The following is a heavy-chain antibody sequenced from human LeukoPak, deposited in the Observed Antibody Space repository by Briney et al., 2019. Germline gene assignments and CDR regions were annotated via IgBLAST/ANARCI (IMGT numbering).Heavy chain of an antibody. Sequence: GGSLRLSCAASGFTFSSYAMSWVRQAPGKGLEWVSAISGSGGSTYYADSVKGRFTISRDNSKNTLYLQMNSLRAEDTAVYYCARGLLEWLPRSPHYYYYMDVWGKGTTVTVSS. V-gene: IGHV3-23*01. D-gene: IGHD3-3*01. J-gene: IGHJ6*03. CDR1: GFTFSSYA. CDR2: ISGSGGST. CDR3: ARGLLEWLPRSPHYYYYMDV.